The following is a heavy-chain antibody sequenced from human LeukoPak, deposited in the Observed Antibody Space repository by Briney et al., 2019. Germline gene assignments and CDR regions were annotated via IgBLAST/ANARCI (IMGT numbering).Heavy chain of an antibody. D-gene: IGHD3-9*01. V-gene: IGHV3-30*04. J-gene: IGHJ5*02. Sequence: GGSLRLSCAASGFTFSSYAMHWVRQAPGKGLEWVAVISYDGSNKYYADSVKGRFTISRDNSKNTLYLQMNSLRAEDTAVYYCAKERYFDWLLYTVGNWFDRWGQGTLVTVSS. CDR3: AKERYFDWLLYTVGNWFDR. CDR2: ISYDGSNK. CDR1: GFTFSSYA.